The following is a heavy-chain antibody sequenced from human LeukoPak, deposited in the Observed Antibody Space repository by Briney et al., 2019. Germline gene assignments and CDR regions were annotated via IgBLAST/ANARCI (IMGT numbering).Heavy chain of an antibody. CDR2: IFYTGDS. CDR1: GVSSSSSY. J-gene: IGHJ4*02. V-gene: IGHV4-59*08. Sequence: SETLSLTCTVSGVSSSSSYWSWIRQPPGKGLEWIGYIFYTGDSNHNPSFKSRVSISLDTSKDQISLKLSSVTAADTAVYYCARVRPDYGDYDYWGQGTLVTVSS. D-gene: IGHD4-17*01. CDR3: ARVRPDYGDYDY.